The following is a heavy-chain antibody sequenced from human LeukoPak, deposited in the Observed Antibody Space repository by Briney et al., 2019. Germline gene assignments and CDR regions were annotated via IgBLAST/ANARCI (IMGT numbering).Heavy chain of an antibody. CDR2: IYYSGST. CDR1: GGSISSYY. CDR3: ARRNKFSSGWFVIDY. V-gene: IGHV4-59*01. D-gene: IGHD6-19*01. Sequence: PSETLSLTCTVSGGSISSYYWSWIRQPPGKGLEWIGYIYYSGSTNYNPSLTSRVTISVDTSKNQFSLKLSSVTAADTAVYYCARRNKFSSGWFVIDYWGQGTLVTVSS. J-gene: IGHJ4*02.